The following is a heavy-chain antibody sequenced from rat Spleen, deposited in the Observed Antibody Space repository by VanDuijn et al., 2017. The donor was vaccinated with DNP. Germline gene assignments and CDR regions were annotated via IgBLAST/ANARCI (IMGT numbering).Heavy chain of an antibody. CDR2: INYDGGRT. Sequence: EVQLVESGGGLVQPGRSLKLSCGASGFTFSDYNMAWVRQAPKKGLEWVATINYDGGRTYYRDSVKGRFTISRDNAENTLYLQMDSLRSEDTATYYCVRRESTTGAMNAWGQGTSVTVSS. J-gene: IGHJ4*01. D-gene: IGHD1-6*01. CDR3: VRRESTTGAMNA. CDR1: GFTFSDYN. V-gene: IGHV5-7*01.